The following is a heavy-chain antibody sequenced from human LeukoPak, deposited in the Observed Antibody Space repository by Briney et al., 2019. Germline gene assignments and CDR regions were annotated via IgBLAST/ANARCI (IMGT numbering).Heavy chain of an antibody. Sequence: GGSLRLSCAASGFTVSGGYMTWVRQAPGKGLEWVSVIYSGGSTYYVDSVKGRFTISGDNSKNTLYLQMNSLRAEDTAVYYCARGTSYDFDYWGQGTLVTVSS. CDR3: ARGTSYDFDY. D-gene: IGHD1-26*01. J-gene: IGHJ4*02. CDR2: IYSGGST. V-gene: IGHV3-66*01. CDR1: GFTVSGGY.